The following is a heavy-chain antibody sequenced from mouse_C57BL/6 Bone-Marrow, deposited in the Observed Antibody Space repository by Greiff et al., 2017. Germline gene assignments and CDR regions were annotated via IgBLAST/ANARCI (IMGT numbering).Heavy chain of an antibody. CDR3: TKMDY. Sequence: QVQLKESGAELVRPGASVTLSCKASGYTFTDYEMHWVKQTPVHGLEWIGAIDPETGGTAYNQKFKGKAILTADKSSSTAYMELRSLTSEDSAVYYCTKMDYWGQGTSVTVSA. J-gene: IGHJ4*01. CDR1: GYTFTDYE. CDR2: IDPETGGT. V-gene: IGHV1-15*01.